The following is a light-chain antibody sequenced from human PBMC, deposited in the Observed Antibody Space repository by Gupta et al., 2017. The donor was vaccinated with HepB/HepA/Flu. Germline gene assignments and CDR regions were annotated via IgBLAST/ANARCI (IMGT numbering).Light chain of an antibody. V-gene: IGLV2-14*03. CDR2: DFI. CDR1: RSDVGGYNY. J-gene: IGLJ3*02. CDR3: SSFTTNITGIGGGTV. Sequence: QSALTQPASVSGSPGQSTTISCPGTRSDVGGYNYVSWYQHHPGKVPKLIIYDFINRPSGVSNRFSGSKSGNTSSLTISVLQAEDEADYYCSSFTTNITGIGGGTVFGGGTKLTVL.